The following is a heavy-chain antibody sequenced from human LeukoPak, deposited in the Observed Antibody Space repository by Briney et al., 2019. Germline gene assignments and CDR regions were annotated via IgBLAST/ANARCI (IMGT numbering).Heavy chain of an antibody. CDR2: INPNSGGT. Sequence: ASXKXSCXASXYTXTGYYMHWVRQAPGQGLEWMGWINPNSGGTNYALKFQGRVTMTRDTSISTAYMELSRLRSDDTAVYYCARDLPGYISGPTFYYYYGMDVWGQGTTVTVSS. CDR3: ARDLPGYISGPTFYYYYGMDV. D-gene: IGHD2-15*01. V-gene: IGHV1-2*02. CDR1: XYTXTGYY. J-gene: IGHJ6*02.